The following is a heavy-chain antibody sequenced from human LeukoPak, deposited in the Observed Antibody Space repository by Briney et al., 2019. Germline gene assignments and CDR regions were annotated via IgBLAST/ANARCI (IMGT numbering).Heavy chain of an antibody. J-gene: IGHJ6*03. V-gene: IGHV4-34*01. CDR1: GFTFSDYD. CDR2: INHSGRT. Sequence: PGGSLRLSCATSGFTFSDYDMHWIRQPPGKGLEWIGEINHSGRTNYNPSLKSRVTISVDTSKNQFSLKLSSVTAADTAVYYCARGPPAYGDPSDYYYYYMDVWGKGTTVTVSS. D-gene: IGHD4-17*01. CDR3: ARGPPAYGDPSDYYYYYMDV.